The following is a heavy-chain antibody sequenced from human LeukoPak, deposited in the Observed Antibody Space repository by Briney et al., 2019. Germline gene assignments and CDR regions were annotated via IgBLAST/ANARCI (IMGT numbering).Heavy chain of an antibody. Sequence: SETLSLTCAVYGGSFSGYYWSWLRQPPGKGLEWIGEINHSGSTNYNPSLKSRVTISVDTSKNQFSLKLSSVTAADTAVYYCARGSEYYYDSSGYYFDYWGQGTLVTVSS. CDR3: ARGSEYYYDSSGYYFDY. CDR2: INHSGST. V-gene: IGHV4-34*01. D-gene: IGHD3-22*01. J-gene: IGHJ4*02. CDR1: GGSFSGYY.